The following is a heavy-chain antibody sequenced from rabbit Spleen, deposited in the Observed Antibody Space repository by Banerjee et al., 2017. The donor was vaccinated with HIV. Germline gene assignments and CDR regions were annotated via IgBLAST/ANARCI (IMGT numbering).Heavy chain of an antibody. D-gene: IGHD7-1*01. CDR3: ARDTGTSFSSYGMDL. Sequence: QEHLEESGGGLVKPGGTLTLTCKASGIDFNSDDYMCWVRQPPGKGLEWIACVGSGGFTYSATWAKGRFTCSKTSSTTVTLQMTSLTVADTATYFCARDTGTSFSSYGMDLWGPGTLVTVS. CDR1: GIDFNSDDY. J-gene: IGHJ6*01. V-gene: IGHV1S45*01. CDR2: VGSGGFT.